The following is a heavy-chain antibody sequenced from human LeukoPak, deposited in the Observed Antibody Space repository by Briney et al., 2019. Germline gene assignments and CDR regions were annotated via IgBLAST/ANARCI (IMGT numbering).Heavy chain of an antibody. D-gene: IGHD2-2*01. CDR1: GGTFSSYA. J-gene: IGHJ6*04. Sequence: SVKVSCKASGGTFSSYAISWVRQAPGHGLEWMGGIIPIFGTANYAQKFQGRVTITTDESTSTAYMELSSLRSEDTAVYYWARGNCSSTSCYLLDVWGKVITVSVSS. V-gene: IGHV1-69*05. CDR3: ARGNCSSTSCYLLDV. CDR2: IIPIFGTA.